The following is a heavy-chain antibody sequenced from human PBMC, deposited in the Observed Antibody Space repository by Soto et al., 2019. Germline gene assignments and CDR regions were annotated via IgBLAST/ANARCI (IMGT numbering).Heavy chain of an antibody. J-gene: IGHJ4*02. D-gene: IGHD1-26*01. CDR2: INSADGDT. V-gene: IGHV1-46*01. CDR1: EYTFTDYY. Sequence: QVQLVQSGAEVQKPGASVKVSCKASEYTFTDYYIHWLRQAPGQGLEWIGIINSADGDTHYAQRFRDRVTMTRETSTTTLFMELSSLGSEDTAMYYCARDTRGWEYGSNFDYWGQGTLVTVSS. CDR3: ARDTRGWEYGSNFDY.